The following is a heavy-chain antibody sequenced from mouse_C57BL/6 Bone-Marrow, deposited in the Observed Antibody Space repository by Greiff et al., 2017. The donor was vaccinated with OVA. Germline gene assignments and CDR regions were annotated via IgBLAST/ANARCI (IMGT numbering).Heavy chain of an antibody. J-gene: IGHJ1*03. V-gene: IGHV2-9-1*01. D-gene: IGHD2-1*01. CDR1: GFSLTSYA. Sequence: VQRVESGPGLVAPSQSLSITCTVSGFSLTSYAISWVRQPPGKGLEWLGVIWTGGGTNYNSALKSRLSISKDNSKSQVFLKMNSLQTDDTARYYCARNPEGGNYWYFDVWGTGTTVTVSS. CDR2: IWTGGGT. CDR3: ARNPEGGNYWYFDV.